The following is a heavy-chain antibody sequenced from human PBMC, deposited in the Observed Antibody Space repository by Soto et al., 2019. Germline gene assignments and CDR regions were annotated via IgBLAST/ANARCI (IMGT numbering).Heavy chain of an antibody. CDR1: GFTLSRFG. Sequence: QVQLVESGGGVVQPGRSLRLSCAASGFTLSRFGMQWVRQAPGKGLEWVAVISYDGTNKFYADSVKGRFTISRDNSKNTLFLQMNSLRGEDTAVYYCAKFHSAYYDFWSSLDYWGQGTLVTVSS. CDR2: ISYDGTNK. V-gene: IGHV3-30*18. CDR3: AKFHSAYYDFWSSLDY. J-gene: IGHJ4*02. D-gene: IGHD3-3*01.